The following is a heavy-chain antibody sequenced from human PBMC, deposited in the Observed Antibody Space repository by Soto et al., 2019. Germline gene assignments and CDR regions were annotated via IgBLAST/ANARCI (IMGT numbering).Heavy chain of an antibody. V-gene: IGHV4-59*08. CDR1: GGSISSYY. J-gene: IGHJ4*02. CDR2: IYYSGST. D-gene: IGHD4-4*01. Sequence: QVQLQELGPGLVKPSETLSLTCTVSGGSISSYYWSWIRQPPGKGLEWIGYIYYSGSTNYNPSLKSRVTISVDTSKNQFSLKLSSVTAADTAVYYCARRGVTTGRYYFDYWGQGTLVTVSS. CDR3: ARRGVTTGRYYFDY.